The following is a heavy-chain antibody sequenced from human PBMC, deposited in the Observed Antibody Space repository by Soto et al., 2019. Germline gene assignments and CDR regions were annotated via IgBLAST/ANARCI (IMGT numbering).Heavy chain of an antibody. Sequence: GGSLRLSCAASGFTFSSYGMHWVRQAPGKGLEWVAVISYDGSNKYYADSVKGRSTISRDNSKNTLYLQMNSLRAEDTAVYYCAKETEQWLDRAFDYWGQGTLVTVSS. J-gene: IGHJ4*02. V-gene: IGHV3-30*18. D-gene: IGHD6-19*01. CDR2: ISYDGSNK. CDR1: GFTFSSYG. CDR3: AKETEQWLDRAFDY.